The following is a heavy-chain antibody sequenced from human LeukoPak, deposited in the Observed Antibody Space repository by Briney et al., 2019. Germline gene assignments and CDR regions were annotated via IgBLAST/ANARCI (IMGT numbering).Heavy chain of an antibody. V-gene: IGHV3-53*01. Sequence: GGSLRLSCAASGFTVSTNYMNWVRQAPGKGLEWVSILYSGSSRYYADSVEGRFIVSRDSSKNTLSLQMNDLRAEDTAVYYCARVADHFHWYLDLWGRGTLVTVSS. CDR1: GFTVSTNY. CDR3: ARVADHFHWYLDL. J-gene: IGHJ2*01. D-gene: IGHD3-3*02. CDR2: LYSGSSR.